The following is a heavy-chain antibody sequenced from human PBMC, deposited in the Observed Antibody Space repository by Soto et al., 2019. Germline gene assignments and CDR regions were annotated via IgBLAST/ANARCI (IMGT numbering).Heavy chain of an antibody. D-gene: IGHD4-17*01. CDR3: ARDKASTVTEYYFDY. CDR1: GYTFTSYA. Sequence: ASVKVSCKASGYTFTSYAMHWVRQAPGQRLEWMGWINAGNGNTKYSQKFQGRVTITRDTSASTAYMELSSLRSEDTAVYYCARDKASTVTEYYFDYWGQRTLVTVSS. J-gene: IGHJ4*02. CDR2: INAGNGNT. V-gene: IGHV1-3*01.